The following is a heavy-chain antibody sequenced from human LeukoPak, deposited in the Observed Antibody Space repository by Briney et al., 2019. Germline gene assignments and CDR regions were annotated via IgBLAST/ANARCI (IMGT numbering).Heavy chain of an antibody. D-gene: IGHD6-6*01. CDR3: ARGEQLGYYYYYMDV. CDR2: ISYDGSNK. V-gene: IGHV3-30-3*01. J-gene: IGHJ6*03. Sequence: GGSLRLSCAASGFTFSSYAMHWVRQAPGKGLEWVAVISYDGSNKYYADSVKGRFTISRDNSKNTLYLQMNSLRAEDTAVYYCARGEQLGYYYYYMDVWGKGTTVTVSS. CDR1: GFTFSSYA.